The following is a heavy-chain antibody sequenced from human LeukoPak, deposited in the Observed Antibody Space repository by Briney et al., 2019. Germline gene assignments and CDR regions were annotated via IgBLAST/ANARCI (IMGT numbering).Heavy chain of an antibody. CDR2: ISAYNGNT. D-gene: IGHD4-23*01. J-gene: IGHJ5*02. CDR1: GYTFTSYG. Sequence: GASVKVSCKASGYTFTSYGISWVRQAPGQGLEWMGWISAYNGNTNYAQKLQGRVTMTTDTSTSTAYMELRSPRSDDTAVYYCARAVVGGKVTMNWFNPWGQGTLVTVSS. V-gene: IGHV1-18*01. CDR3: ARAVVGGKVTMNWFNP.